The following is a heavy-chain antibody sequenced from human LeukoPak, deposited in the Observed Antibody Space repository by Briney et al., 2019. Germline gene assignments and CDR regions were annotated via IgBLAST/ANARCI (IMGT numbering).Heavy chain of an antibody. CDR1: GGSISSYY. V-gene: IGHV4-59*12. Sequence: SETLSLTCTVSGGSISSYYWSWIRQPPGKGLEWIGYIYYSGSTNYNPSLKSRVTISVDTSKNQFSLKLSSVTAADTAVYYCARVLYCGGDCYSNYFDYWGQGTLVTVSS. D-gene: IGHD2-21*02. CDR3: ARVLYCGGDCYSNYFDY. J-gene: IGHJ4*02. CDR2: IYYSGST.